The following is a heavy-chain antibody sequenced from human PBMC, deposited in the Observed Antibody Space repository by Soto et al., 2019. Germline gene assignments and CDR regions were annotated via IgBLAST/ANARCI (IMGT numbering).Heavy chain of an antibody. CDR1: GFTFSNAW. V-gene: IGHV3-15*01. CDR3: TTSYYGDYVYYYYYYMDV. CDR2: IKSKTDGGTT. J-gene: IGHJ6*03. D-gene: IGHD4-17*01. Sequence: GGSLRLSCAASGFTFSNAWMSWVRQAPGKGLEWVGRIKSKTDGGTTDYAAPVKGRFTISRDDSKNTLYLQMNSLKTEDTALYYCTTSYYGDYVYYYYYYMDVWGKGTTVTVSS.